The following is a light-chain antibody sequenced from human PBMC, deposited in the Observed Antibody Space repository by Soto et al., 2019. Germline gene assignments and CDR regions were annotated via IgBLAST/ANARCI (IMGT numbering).Light chain of an antibody. V-gene: IGLV2-8*01. CDR2: EVN. Sequence: QSVLTHPPSASGAPGQSVTISCTGTSSDVGRHNYVSWYQQHPGKAPKLLIFEVNKRPSGVPDRFSASTSGITASLTVSGLQPEDEAAYYCSSYSDTDNFVIFGGGTKVTVL. CDR3: SSYSDTDNFVI. J-gene: IGLJ2*01. CDR1: SSDVGRHNY.